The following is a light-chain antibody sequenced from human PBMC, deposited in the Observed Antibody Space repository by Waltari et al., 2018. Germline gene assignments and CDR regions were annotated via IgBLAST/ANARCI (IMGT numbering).Light chain of an antibody. Sequence: QSALTQPASLSGSPGQSITIPCSGTSSAVGVYSFVSWYQQHPGKAPELVIYDVSNRPSGVSNRFSGSNSGDTASLTISGLQAEDEADYFCSSYTSSSVVFGGGTKLTVL. J-gene: IGLJ2*01. CDR3: SSYTSSSVV. CDR2: DVS. V-gene: IGLV2-14*03. CDR1: SSAVGVYSF.